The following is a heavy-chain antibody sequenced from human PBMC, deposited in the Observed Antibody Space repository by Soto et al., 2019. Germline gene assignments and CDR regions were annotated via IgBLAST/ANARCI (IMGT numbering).Heavy chain of an antibody. CDR2: TYYNGNA. CDR1: GGSIDRSNYY. CDR3: ARHFVAVVIKGWGY. J-gene: IGHJ4*02. Sequence: SETQSLTCNVSGGSIDRSNYYWDWLRQPPGKGLEWIGTTYYNGNAYYNPSLRSRVSMSVDTSKNQFSLKLISVTAADTAVYYCARHFVAVVIKGWGYWGQGKLVTVSS. D-gene: IGHD3-10*01. V-gene: IGHV4-39*01.